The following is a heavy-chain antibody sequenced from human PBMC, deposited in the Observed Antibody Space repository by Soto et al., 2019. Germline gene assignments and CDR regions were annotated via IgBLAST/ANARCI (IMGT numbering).Heavy chain of an antibody. CDR3: ARQVSYSDSLRNYFDK. Sequence: SETLSLTCSVSSGSISSSGYYWDWIRQPPGKGLEWTGSIDRSATTYYNPSLKGRVTMSVDTSKNQFSLRLTSVSAADTAVYYCARQVSYSDSLRNYFDKWGQGTLVTVSS. CDR2: IDRSATT. J-gene: IGHJ4*02. CDR1: SGSISSSGYY. D-gene: IGHD3-3*01. V-gene: IGHV4-39*01.